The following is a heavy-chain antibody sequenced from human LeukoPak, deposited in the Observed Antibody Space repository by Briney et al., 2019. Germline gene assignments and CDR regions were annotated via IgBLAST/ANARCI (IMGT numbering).Heavy chain of an antibody. CDR3: ARASTTTAQFDY. Sequence: GGSLRLSCAASGCTVGNNYMSWVRQAPGKGLEWVSVIYSGGSTYYADSVKGRFTISRDNSKNTLYLHMNSLRAEDTAVYYCARASTTTAQFDYWGQGTLVTVSS. CDR1: GCTVGNNY. CDR2: IYSGGST. D-gene: IGHD4-11*01. J-gene: IGHJ4*02. V-gene: IGHV3-53*01.